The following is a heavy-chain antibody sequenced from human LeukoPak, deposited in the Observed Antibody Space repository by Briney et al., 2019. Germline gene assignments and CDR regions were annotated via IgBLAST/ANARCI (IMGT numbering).Heavy chain of an antibody. V-gene: IGHV1-2*02. Sequence: GASVKVSCKASGYTFTGYYMHWVRQAPGQGLEWMGWINPNSGGANYAQKFQGRATMTRDTSISTAYMELSRLRSDDTAVYYCARSTGRTAAGTSGYWGQGTLVTVSS. J-gene: IGHJ4*02. D-gene: IGHD6-13*01. CDR3: ARSTGRTAAGTSGY. CDR2: INPNSGGA. CDR1: GYTFTGYY.